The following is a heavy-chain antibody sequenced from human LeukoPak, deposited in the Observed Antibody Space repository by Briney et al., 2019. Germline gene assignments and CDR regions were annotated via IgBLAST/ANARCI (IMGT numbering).Heavy chain of an antibody. CDR1: GGSINSFY. D-gene: IGHD3-10*01. J-gene: IGHJ6*04. CDR3: ARLARLTLIRGVTGYHSLDV. V-gene: IGHV4-59*01. Sequence: SETLSLTCTVSGGSINSFYWSWIRQPPGGGLEWIGYSYYSGSTNYNPSLKSRVTMSVDASKNQFSLWLSSVTAADTAVYYCARLARLTLIRGVTGYHSLDVWGRGTKVTVSS. CDR2: SYYSGST.